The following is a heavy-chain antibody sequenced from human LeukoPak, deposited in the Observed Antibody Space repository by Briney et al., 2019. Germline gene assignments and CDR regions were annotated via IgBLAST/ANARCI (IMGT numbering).Heavy chain of an antibody. CDR2: ISSSSSYI. V-gene: IGHV3-21*01. Sequence: RGSLRLSCAASGFTCSSYSTNWVRQAPGKGLEWVSSISSSSSYIYYADSVKGRFTISRDNAKNSLYLQMNSLRAEDTAVYYCSRDGGYSYGYPLDYWGQGTLVTVSS. D-gene: IGHD5-18*01. CDR3: SRDGGYSYGYPLDY. J-gene: IGHJ4*02. CDR1: GFTCSSYS.